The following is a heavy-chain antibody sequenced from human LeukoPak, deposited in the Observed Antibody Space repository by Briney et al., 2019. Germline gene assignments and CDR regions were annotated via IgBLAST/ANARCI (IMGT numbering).Heavy chain of an antibody. Sequence: GGSLRLSCAASGFTFSSYSMNWVRQAPGKGLEWVSSISSSSSYIHYADSVKGRFTISRDNAKNSLYLQMNSLRAEDTAVYYCARVGYDSSGYYPDYWGQGTLVTVSS. CDR2: ISSSSSYI. D-gene: IGHD3-22*01. V-gene: IGHV3-21*01. CDR3: ARVGYDSSGYYPDY. J-gene: IGHJ4*02. CDR1: GFTFSSYS.